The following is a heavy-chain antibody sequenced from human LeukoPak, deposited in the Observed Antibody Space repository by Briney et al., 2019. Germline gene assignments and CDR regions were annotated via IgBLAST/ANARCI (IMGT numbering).Heavy chain of an antibody. Sequence: PGGFLRLSCAASEFTFSNYWMRWVRQAPGKGLVWVSRINSDGSSTSYADSVKGRFTISRDNAKNTLYLQMNSLRVEDTAVYYCARGFTIFGVVNDGFDIWGQGTTVTVSS. CDR1: EFTFSNYW. J-gene: IGHJ3*02. CDR2: INSDGSST. D-gene: IGHD3-3*01. CDR3: ARGFTIFGVVNDGFDI. V-gene: IGHV3-74*01.